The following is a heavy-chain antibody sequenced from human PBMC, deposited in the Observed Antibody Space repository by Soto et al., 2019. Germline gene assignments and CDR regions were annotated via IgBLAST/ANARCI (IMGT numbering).Heavy chain of an antibody. D-gene: IGHD4-17*01. Sequence: QVQLQESGPGLVKPSETLSLTCTVSNGSIINYYWSWIRQPPGKGLEWIGFIYYSGSTNYNHYLKGGDTMSVEMYRNQQPLKLNSVTAADTAVYYCACRLTLATTTGDAFDLWGQGTMVTVSS. CDR3: ACRLTLATTTGDAFDL. V-gene: IGHV4-59*01. CDR1: NGSIINYY. CDR2: IYYSGST. J-gene: IGHJ3*01.